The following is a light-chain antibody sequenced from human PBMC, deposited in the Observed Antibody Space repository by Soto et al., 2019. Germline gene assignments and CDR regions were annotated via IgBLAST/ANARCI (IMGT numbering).Light chain of an antibody. J-gene: IGLJ2*01. Sequence: QSVLTQPASVFGTPGQSITISCTGTSGDVGGYNYVSWYQQHPGKAPKLMIYDVSNRPSGVSSRFSGSKSGGTASLTISGLQAEDEADYYCSSYTSSITVVFGGGTKVTVL. CDR3: SSYTSSITVV. V-gene: IGLV2-14*03. CDR1: SGDVGGYNY. CDR2: DVS.